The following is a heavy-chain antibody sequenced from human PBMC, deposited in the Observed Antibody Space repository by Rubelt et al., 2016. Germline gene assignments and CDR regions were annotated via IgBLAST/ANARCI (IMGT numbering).Heavy chain of an antibody. CDR3: AREKSDSSSSFY. J-gene: IGHJ4*02. Sequence: GIANYAQKFQGRVTITADKSTSTAYMELSSLRSEDTAVYYCAREKSDSSSSFYWGQGTLVTVSS. CDR2: GIA. V-gene: IGHV1-69*04. D-gene: IGHD6-6*01.